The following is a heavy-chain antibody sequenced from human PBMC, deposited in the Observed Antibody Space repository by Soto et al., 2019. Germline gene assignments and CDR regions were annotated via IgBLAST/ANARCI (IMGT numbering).Heavy chain of an antibody. J-gene: IGHJ4*02. D-gene: IGHD1-1*01. CDR1: GFSFTTTRMG. CDR2: IYWDGES. Sequence: SGPTLVNPTDTLTLTCTFSGFSFTTTRMGVSWTRQPPGKALEWLAIIYWDGESRYNPLLRRRLTLTEDTSKNQVVLTMTDMDPKDTATYYCAHRDSTGTTTYFDSWGQGIPVTVSS. V-gene: IGHV2-5*02. CDR3: AHRDSTGTTTYFDS.